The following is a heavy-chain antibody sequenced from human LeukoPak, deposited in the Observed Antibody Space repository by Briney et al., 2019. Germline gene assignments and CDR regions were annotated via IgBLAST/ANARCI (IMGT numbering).Heavy chain of an antibody. D-gene: IGHD1-7*01. CDR3: ARQPLITGTTPDY. V-gene: IGHV4-39*01. CDR2: IYYSGST. Sequence: SETLSPTCTVSGGSISSSSFYWGWIRQPPGKGLEWIGSIYYSGSTYYNPSLKSRVTISVDTSKNQFSLKLSSVTAADTAVYYCARQPLITGTTPDYWGQGTLVTVSS. CDR1: GGSISSSSFY. J-gene: IGHJ4*02.